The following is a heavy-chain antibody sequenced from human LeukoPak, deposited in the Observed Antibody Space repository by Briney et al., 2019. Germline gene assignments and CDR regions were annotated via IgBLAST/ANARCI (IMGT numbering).Heavy chain of an antibody. CDR3: ARRRDSGSLQHFDY. J-gene: IGHJ4*02. CDR2: ISSSGSII. Sequence: PGGSLRLSCAASGFTFIVYYMSWMRQAPVKGLAWFSYISSSGSIIYYADSVKGRFTISRDNAKNSLYLQMNSLRAEDTAVYYCARRRDSGSLQHFDYWGQGTLVTVSS. D-gene: IGHD1-26*01. V-gene: IGHV3-11*01. CDR1: GFTFIVYY.